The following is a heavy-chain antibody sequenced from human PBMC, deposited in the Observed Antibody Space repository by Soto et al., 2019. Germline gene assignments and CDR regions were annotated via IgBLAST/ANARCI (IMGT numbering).Heavy chain of an antibody. CDR1: GFTFSMSA. J-gene: IGHJ4*02. Sequence: GGSLRLSCAASGFTFSMSAMSWVRQAPGKGLEWVSTTGLNGRTTYYADSVKGRFTVSRDNSKNTLHLQMNSLRAEDTAVYYCATVHSTSRSFDYWGRGTLVTVSS. V-gene: IGHV3-23*01. CDR2: TGLNGRTT. CDR3: ATVHSTSRSFDY. D-gene: IGHD2-2*01.